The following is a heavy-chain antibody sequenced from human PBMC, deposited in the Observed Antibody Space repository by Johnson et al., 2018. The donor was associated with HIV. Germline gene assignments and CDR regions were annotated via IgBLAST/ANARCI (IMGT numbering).Heavy chain of an antibody. CDR3: ASPRWLVPHDAFDI. D-gene: IGHD6-19*01. CDR1: GLSLSAYG. J-gene: IGHJ3*02. V-gene: IGHV3-33*01. CDR2: IWPDGSNR. Sequence: QVQLVESGGGVVQPGTSLRLSCEGSGLSLSAYGLHWVRQAPGKGLEWVAVIWPDGSNRYYSDSVNGRFTISRDNSKNTLYLQMNSLRAEDTAVYYCASPRWLVPHDAFDIWGQGTLVTVSS.